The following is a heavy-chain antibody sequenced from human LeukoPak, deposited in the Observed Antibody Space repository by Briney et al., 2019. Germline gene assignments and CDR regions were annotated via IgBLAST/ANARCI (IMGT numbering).Heavy chain of an antibody. D-gene: IGHD6-13*01. Sequence: GGSLRLSCAASGFTFSNAWMSWVRQAPGKGLEWVSYISSSGSTIYYADSVKGRFTISRDNAKNSLYLQMNSLRAEDTAVYYCARDDDSSSWEFDSWGQGTLVTVSS. CDR1: GFTFSNAW. V-gene: IGHV3-11*01. CDR3: ARDDDSSSWEFDS. CDR2: ISSSGSTI. J-gene: IGHJ4*02.